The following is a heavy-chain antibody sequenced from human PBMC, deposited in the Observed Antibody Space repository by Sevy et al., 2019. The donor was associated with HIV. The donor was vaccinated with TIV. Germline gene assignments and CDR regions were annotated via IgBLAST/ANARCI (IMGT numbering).Heavy chain of an antibody. J-gene: IGHJ4*02. CDR1: GFTFSSYG. CDR2: ISYDGSNK. D-gene: IGHD3-22*01. V-gene: IGHV3-30*18. CDR3: AKDLLVDYYDISGYLPHERTFDY. Sequence: GGSLRLSCAASGFTFSSYGMHWVRQAPGKGLEWVAVISYDGSNKYYADSVKDRFTISRDNSKNTLYLQMNSLRAEDTAVYYCAKDLLVDYYDISGYLPHERTFDYWGQGTLVTVSS.